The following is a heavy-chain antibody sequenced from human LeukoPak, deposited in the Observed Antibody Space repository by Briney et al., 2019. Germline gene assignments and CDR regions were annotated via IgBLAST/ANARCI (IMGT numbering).Heavy chain of an antibody. J-gene: IGHJ4*02. CDR2: NYPGDSDT. Sequence: PGESLQISFKASGYTFTSYWIGWVRPMPGKGLEWMGINYPGDSDTRYSPSFQGQVSISVDKSISTAYLQWSSLKASDTAMYYCARRGSGWYVDYWGQGTLVTVSS. D-gene: IGHD6-19*01. V-gene: IGHV5-51*01. CDR3: ARRGSGWYVDY. CDR1: GYTFTSYW.